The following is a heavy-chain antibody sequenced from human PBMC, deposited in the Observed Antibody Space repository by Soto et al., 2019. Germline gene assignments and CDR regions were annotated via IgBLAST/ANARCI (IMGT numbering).Heavy chain of an antibody. CDR2: IIPIFGTA. CDR1: GGTFSSYA. D-gene: IGHD2-15*01. Sequence: GASVKVSCKASGGTFSSYAISWVRQAPGQGLEWMGGIIPIFGTANYAQKFQGRVTITADESTSTAYMELSSLRSEDTAVYYCAREVVVAATHWFDPWGQGTLVTSPQ. CDR3: AREVVVAATHWFDP. V-gene: IGHV1-69*13. J-gene: IGHJ5*02.